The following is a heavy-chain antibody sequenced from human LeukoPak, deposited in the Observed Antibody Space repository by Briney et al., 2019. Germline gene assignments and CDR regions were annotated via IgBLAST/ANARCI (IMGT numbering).Heavy chain of an antibody. CDR3: ARALSITIFGAVIRPPPNWFDP. CDR1: GGSISSGGYY. CDR2: IYYSGST. Sequence: SETLSLTCTVSGGSISSGGYYWSWIRQHPRKGLEWIGYIYYSGSTYYNPSLKSRVTISVDTSKNQFSLKLSSVTAADTAVYYCARALSITIFGAVIRPPPNWFDPWGQGTLVTVSS. D-gene: IGHD3-3*01. J-gene: IGHJ5*02. V-gene: IGHV4-31*03.